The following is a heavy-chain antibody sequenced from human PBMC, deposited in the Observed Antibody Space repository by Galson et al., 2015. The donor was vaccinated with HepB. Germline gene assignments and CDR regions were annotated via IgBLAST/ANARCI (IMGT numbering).Heavy chain of an antibody. V-gene: IGHV4-61*02. CDR2: IYTSGST. Sequence: TLSLTCTVSGGSIISGSYYWSWIRQPAGKGLEWIGRIYTSGSTNYNPSLKSRVTMSVDTSKNQFSLKLSSVTAADTAVYYCARGLRTGYCSSTSCHHQSLYHYYYMDVWGKGTTVTVSS. CDR3: ARGLRTGYCSSTSCHHQSLYHYYYMDV. CDR1: GGSIISGSYY. D-gene: IGHD2-2*01. J-gene: IGHJ6*03.